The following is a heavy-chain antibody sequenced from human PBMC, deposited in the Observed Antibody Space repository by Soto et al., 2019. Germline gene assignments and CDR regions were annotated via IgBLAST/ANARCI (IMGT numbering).Heavy chain of an antibody. CDR3: TKAAAVAGDYYYFYYMDV. CDR1: GFTFDVYA. V-gene: IGHV3-9*01. J-gene: IGHJ6*03. Sequence: DVQLVESGGGLVQPGGSLRLSCAASGFTFDVYAMHWVRQAPGKDLEWVSGLSWNGGAVGYVDSVKGRFTISRDNAKNSLYLQMNSLRPEDTALYYCTKAAAVAGDYYYFYYMDVWGKGTTVTVSS. CDR2: LSWNGGAV. D-gene: IGHD6-19*01.